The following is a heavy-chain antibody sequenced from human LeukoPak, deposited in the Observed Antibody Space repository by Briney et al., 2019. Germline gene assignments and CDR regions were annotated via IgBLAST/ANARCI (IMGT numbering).Heavy chain of an antibody. CDR2: IYWNDDK. J-gene: IGHJ4*02. CDR3: AHSYYDSSGYYSAHDY. Sequence: SGPTLVKPTQTLTLTCTFSGFSLSTSGVGVGWIRQPPGKALEWLALIYWNDDKRYSPSLKSRLTITKDTSKNQVVLTMTNMDPVDTATYYCAHSYYDSSGYYSAHDYWGQGTLVTVSS. CDR1: GFSLSTSGVG. V-gene: IGHV2-5*01. D-gene: IGHD3-22*01.